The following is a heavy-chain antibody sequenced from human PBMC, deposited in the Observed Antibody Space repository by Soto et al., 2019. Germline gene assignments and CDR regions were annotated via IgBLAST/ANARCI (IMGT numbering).Heavy chain of an antibody. V-gene: IGHV1-8*01. CDR3: EVTPGF. CDR1: GYTFTDYD. CDR2: VSPDNANA. J-gene: IGHJ4*02. D-gene: IGHD2-21*02. Sequence: QVQVVQSRAEVKKPGASVKVSCKTSGYTFTDYDINWVRQATGQGLEWMGCVSPDNANAGYATKFQGRVTMTSDTSISTVYMELTSLTSEDTAVYFCEVTPGFWGQGTKITVSS.